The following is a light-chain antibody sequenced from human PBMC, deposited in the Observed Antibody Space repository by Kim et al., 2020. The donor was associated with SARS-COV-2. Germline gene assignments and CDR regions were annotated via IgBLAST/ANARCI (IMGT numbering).Light chain of an antibody. CDR1: HSVSSS. Sequence: PGERATLYCRASHSVSSSLVWNQQKPGQAPRPLIYDASNRVTGVPTRFSGSGSGTDFTLTISSLEPEDFAVYYCQHRDNWPPFGQGTKVDIK. CDR3: QHRDNWPP. V-gene: IGKV3-11*01. CDR2: DAS. J-gene: IGKJ1*01.